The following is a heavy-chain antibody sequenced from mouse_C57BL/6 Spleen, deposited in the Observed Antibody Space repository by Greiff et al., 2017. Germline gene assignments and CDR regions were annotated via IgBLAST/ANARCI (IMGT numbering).Heavy chain of an antibody. CDR3: ASSDYRRDYYAMDY. D-gene: IGHD2-12*01. V-gene: IGHV1-55*01. Sequence: QVQLQQPGAELVKPGASVKMSCKASGYTFTSYWITWVKQRPGQGLEWIGDIYPGSGSTNYNEKFKSKATLTVDTSSSTAYMQLSSLTSEDSAVYYCASSDYRRDYYAMDYWGQGASVTVSS. J-gene: IGHJ4*01. CDR2: IYPGSGST. CDR1: GYTFTSYW.